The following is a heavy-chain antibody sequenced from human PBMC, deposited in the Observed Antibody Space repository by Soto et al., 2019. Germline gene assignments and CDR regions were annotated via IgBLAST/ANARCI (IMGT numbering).Heavy chain of an antibody. CDR1: GFTFSSYA. J-gene: IGHJ4*02. Sequence: PGGSLRLSCSASGFTFSSYAMHWVRQAPGKGLEYVSAISGNGGSTYYADSVKGRFTISRDNSKNTLYLQMSSLRAEDTAVYYCVKDFWGSSGWYSVRSFDYWGQGTLVTVSS. V-gene: IGHV3-64D*08. CDR2: ISGNGGST. D-gene: IGHD6-19*01. CDR3: VKDFWGSSGWYSVRSFDY.